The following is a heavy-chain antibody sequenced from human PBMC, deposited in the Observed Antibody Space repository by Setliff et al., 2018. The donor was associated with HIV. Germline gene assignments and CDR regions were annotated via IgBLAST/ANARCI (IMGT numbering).Heavy chain of an antibody. Sequence: GSLRLSCATSGFTFDSYSIIWVRQAPGKGLEWIGEINHSGSTNYNPSLKSRVTISVDTSKNQFSLKLSSVTAADTAVYYCARHSPSDYWGQGTLVTVSS. CDR1: GFTFDSYS. CDR3: ARHSPSDY. CDR2: INHSGST. V-gene: IGHV4-34*01. J-gene: IGHJ4*02.